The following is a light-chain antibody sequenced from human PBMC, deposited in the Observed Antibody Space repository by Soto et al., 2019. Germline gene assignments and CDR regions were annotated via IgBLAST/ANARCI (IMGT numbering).Light chain of an antibody. CDR1: QSIGSS. CDR2: GAS. Sequence: EVVMRQSPATLSVSPGDTATLSCRASQSIGSSLAWYQPKPGQAPSLXXYGASTRATGIPARFSGSGSGTELTLTISSLQSEDFAVYDCQQYNNWPTWTFGQGTKVDIK. V-gene: IGKV3-15*01. J-gene: IGKJ1*01. CDR3: QQYNNWPTWT.